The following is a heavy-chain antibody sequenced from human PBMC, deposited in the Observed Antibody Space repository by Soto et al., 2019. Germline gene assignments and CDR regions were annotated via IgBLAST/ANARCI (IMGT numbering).Heavy chain of an antibody. V-gene: IGHV4-30-4*01. Sequence: SETLSLTCTVSGGSISSGDYYLSWIRQPPGKGLEWIGYIYYSGSTYYNPSLKSRVTISVDTSKNQFSLKLSSVTAADTAVYYCARDTNDYFDYWGQGTLVTVSS. J-gene: IGHJ4*02. CDR2: IYYSGST. CDR1: GGSISSGDYY. D-gene: IGHD1-1*01. CDR3: ARDTNDYFDY.